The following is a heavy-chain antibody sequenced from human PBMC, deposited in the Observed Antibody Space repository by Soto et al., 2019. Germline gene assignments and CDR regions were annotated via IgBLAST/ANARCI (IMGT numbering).Heavy chain of an antibody. CDR2: IYSSENT. J-gene: IGHJ5*02. CDR1: GGSVSSSSYS. CDR3: ARSVFP. V-gene: IGHV4-39*01. Sequence: SETLSLTCTVSGGSVSSSSYSWGWIRQSPGKGLEWIGTIYSSENTYYNPSLLSRVTISVDTSKNQFSLKLSSVTAADTAVYYCARSVFPWGQGT.